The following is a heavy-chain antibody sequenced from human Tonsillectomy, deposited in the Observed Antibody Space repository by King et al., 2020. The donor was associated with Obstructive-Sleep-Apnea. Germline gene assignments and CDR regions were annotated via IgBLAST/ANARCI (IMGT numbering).Heavy chain of an antibody. CDR2: VYHSGGT. Sequence: VQLQESGPGLVKPSETLSLTCTVSGGSISNYYWSWIRQPPGKALEWIGYVYHSGGTNYSPSLQSRVTISVDTSKNQFSLSLSSVSAADTAVYYCARESYRLVEINAFDIWGQGTMVIVSS. D-gene: IGHD2-8*02. V-gene: IGHV4-59*01. CDR1: GGSISNYY. CDR3: ARESYRLVEINAFDI. J-gene: IGHJ3*02.